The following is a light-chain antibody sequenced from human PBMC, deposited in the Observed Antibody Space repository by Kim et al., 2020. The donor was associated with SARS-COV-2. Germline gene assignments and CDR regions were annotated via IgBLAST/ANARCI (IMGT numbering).Light chain of an antibody. CDR3: QQSYISPFT. V-gene: IGKV1-39*01. J-gene: IGKJ3*01. CDR1: QSISSH. CDR2: AAS. Sequence: ASVGDRVTITCRTSQSISSHLNWYHQKPGRAPKLLISAASTLQGGVQSRFSGSGSETDFTLTISSLQPEDFATYFCQQSYISPFTFGPGTKVDIK.